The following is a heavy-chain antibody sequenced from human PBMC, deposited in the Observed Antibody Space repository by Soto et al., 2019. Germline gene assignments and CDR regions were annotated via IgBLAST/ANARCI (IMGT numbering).Heavy chain of an antibody. J-gene: IGHJ6*02. CDR1: GFTFSSYA. CDR3: ARDPGYSYGDYYYGMDV. Sequence: GGSLRLSCAASGFTFSSYAMHWVRQAPGKGLEWVAVISYDGSNKYYADSVKGRFTISRDNSKNTLYLQMNSLRAEDTAVYYCARDPGYSYGDYYYGMDVWGQGTTVTVSS. CDR2: ISYDGSNK. D-gene: IGHD5-18*01. V-gene: IGHV3-30*14.